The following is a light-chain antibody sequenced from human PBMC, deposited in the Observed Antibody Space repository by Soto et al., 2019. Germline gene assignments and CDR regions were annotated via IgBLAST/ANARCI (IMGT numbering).Light chain of an antibody. CDR3: QQYKTWPRT. CDR1: QSVSSSY. V-gene: IGKV3-20*01. Sequence: EIVLTQSPGTLSLSPGERATLSYRASQSVSSSYLAWYQQKPGQPPRLLIYSASSRATGFPVRFSGSESGTEFTLTISSLQSEDFAVYYCQQYKTWPRTFGQGTKVDIK. J-gene: IGKJ1*01. CDR2: SAS.